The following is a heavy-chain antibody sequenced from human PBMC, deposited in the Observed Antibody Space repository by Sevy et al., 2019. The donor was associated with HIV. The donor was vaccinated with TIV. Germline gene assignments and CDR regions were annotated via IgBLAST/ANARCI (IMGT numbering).Heavy chain of an antibody. D-gene: IGHD3-16*02. Sequence: GGSLRLSCAASGFTFSSYAMHWVRQAPGKGLEWVAVISYDGSNKYYADSVKGRFTISRDNSKNTLYLQMNSLRAEDTAVYYCARESTNNYDYVSGRYRRSEPTFDYWGQGTLVTVSS. J-gene: IGHJ4*02. CDR1: GFTFSSYA. CDR2: ISYDGSNK. V-gene: IGHV3-30-3*01. CDR3: ARESTNNYDYVSGRYRRSEPTFDY.